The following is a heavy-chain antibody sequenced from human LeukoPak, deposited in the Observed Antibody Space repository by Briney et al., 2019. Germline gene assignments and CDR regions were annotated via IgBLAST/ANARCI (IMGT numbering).Heavy chain of an antibody. D-gene: IGHD2-15*01. J-gene: IGHJ6*04. Sequence: SETLSLTCAVYGGSFSGYYWSWIRQPPGKGLEWIGEINHSGSTNYNPSLKSRVTISVDTSKNQFSLKRSSVTAADTAVYYCAGGYCSGGSCRRRNYYYGMDVWGKGTTVTVSS. CDR3: AGGYCSGGSCRRRNYYYGMDV. V-gene: IGHV4-34*01. CDR1: GGSFSGYY. CDR2: INHSGST.